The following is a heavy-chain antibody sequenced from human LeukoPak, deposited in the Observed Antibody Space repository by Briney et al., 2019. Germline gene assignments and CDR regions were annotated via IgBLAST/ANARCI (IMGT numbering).Heavy chain of an antibody. J-gene: IGHJ4*02. D-gene: IGHD3-10*01. CDR3: ARVTTSGSYKFDN. V-gene: IGHV3-30-3*01. Sequence: PGRSLRLSCAASGFTFDSFAMHWVRQAPGKGLEWVAFVSYDGGNKYYADSVRGRFTISRDNSENTLYLQMNSLRGEDTAVYYCARVTTSGSYKFDNWGQGTLVTVSS. CDR2: VSYDGGNK. CDR1: GFTFDSFA.